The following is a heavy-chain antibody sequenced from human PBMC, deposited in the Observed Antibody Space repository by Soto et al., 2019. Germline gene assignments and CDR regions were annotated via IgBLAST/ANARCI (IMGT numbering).Heavy chain of an antibody. J-gene: IGHJ4*02. Sequence: GGSLRLSCAASGFPFSSYGMHWVRQEPGKGLVWVSRINSDGSSTSYADSVKGRFTISRDNAKNTLYLQMNSLRAEDTAVYYCAIRASYYDSSGYFDYWGQGTLVTVSS. CDR2: INSDGSST. CDR1: GFPFSSYG. CDR3: AIRASYYDSSGYFDY. V-gene: IGHV3-74*01. D-gene: IGHD3-22*01.